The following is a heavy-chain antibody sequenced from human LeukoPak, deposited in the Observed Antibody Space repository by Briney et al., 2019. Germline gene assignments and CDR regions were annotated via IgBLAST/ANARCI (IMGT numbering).Heavy chain of an antibody. CDR3: AKDRRDSSSWYYSPYFDY. D-gene: IGHD6-13*01. CDR1: GFTFSSYG. V-gene: IGHV3-30*18. CDR2: ISYDGSNK. J-gene: IGHJ4*02. Sequence: PGGSLRPSCAASGFTFSSYGMHWVRRAPGKGLEWVAVISYDGSNKYYADSVKGRFTISRDNSKNTLYLQMNSLRAEDTAVYYCAKDRRDSSSWYYSPYFDYWGQGTLVTVSS.